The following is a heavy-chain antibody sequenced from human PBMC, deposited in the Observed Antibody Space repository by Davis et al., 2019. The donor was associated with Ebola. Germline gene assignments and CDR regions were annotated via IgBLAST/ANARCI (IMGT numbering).Heavy chain of an antibody. V-gene: IGHV1-18*01. D-gene: IGHD3-3*01. CDR2: ISAYNGNI. J-gene: IGHJ4*02. CDR1: GYTFTSYG. Sequence: ASVKVSCKASGYTFTSYGISWVRQAPGQGLEWMGWISAYNGNIKSAQKFQGRVTMTTDTSTTTAYMELSRLRSDDTAVYYCARGSGFWSGYFMAYFDFWGQGALVTVSS. CDR3: ARGSGFWSGYFMAYFDF.